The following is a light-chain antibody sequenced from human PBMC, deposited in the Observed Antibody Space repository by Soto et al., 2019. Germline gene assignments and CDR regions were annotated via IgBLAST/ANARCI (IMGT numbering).Light chain of an antibody. CDR2: DAS. J-gene: IGKJ5*01. Sequence: DIQMTQSPSSLSASVGDRVTITCQASQDISNYLNWYQQKPGKAPKLLIYDASNLETGVPSRFSGSGSGTDFTLTISSLQPEDIATYYCQQYDNLPPITLGQGTRLEIK. V-gene: IGKV1-33*01. CDR1: QDISNY. CDR3: QQYDNLPPIT.